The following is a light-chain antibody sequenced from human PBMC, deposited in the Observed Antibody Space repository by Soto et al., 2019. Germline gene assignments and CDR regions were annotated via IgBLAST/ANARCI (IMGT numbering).Light chain of an antibody. V-gene: IGLV2-23*01. CDR1: SSDVGNYNL. J-gene: IGLJ2*01. CDR2: EGF. Sequence: QAVVTQPASVSGSPGQSITISCTGASSDVGNYNLVSWYQQHPDKAPKLMIYEGFKRPSGVSNRFSGSKSGNTASLTISGLQAEDEADYYCCSYAGTSTLVVFGGGTKLTVL. CDR3: CSYAGTSTLVV.